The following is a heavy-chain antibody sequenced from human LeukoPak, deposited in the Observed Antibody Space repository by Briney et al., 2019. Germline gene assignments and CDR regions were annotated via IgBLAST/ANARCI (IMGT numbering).Heavy chain of an antibody. D-gene: IGHD1-1*01. CDR2: IYYNGGT. CDR3: SRESAGTTIHY. V-gene: IGHV4-39*07. CDR1: GDSISGSNYY. J-gene: IGHJ4*02. Sequence: SETLSLTCTVSGDSISGSNYYWGWIRQAPGRGLEWIVSIYYNGGTFFNPSLKSRVTISVDMSRNPFSLQLRSVTAADTAVYYCSRESAGTTIHYWGQGTLVTVSS.